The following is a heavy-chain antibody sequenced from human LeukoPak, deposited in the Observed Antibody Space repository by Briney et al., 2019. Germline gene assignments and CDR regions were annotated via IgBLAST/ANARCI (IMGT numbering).Heavy chain of an antibody. J-gene: IGHJ6*03. CDR3: ARAGALDILGRAAPYYYYMDV. CDR1: GFTFSSYS. Sequence: GSLRLSCAASGFTFSSYSMNWVRQAPGKGLEWVSSISSSSSYIYYADSVKGRFTISRDNAKNSLYLQMNSLRAEDTAVYYCARAGALDILGRAAPYYYYMDVWGKGTTVTVSS. D-gene: IGHD3-9*01. V-gene: IGHV3-21*01. CDR2: ISSSSSYI.